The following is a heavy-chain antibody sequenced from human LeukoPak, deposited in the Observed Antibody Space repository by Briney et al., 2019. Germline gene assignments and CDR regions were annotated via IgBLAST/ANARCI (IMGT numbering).Heavy chain of an antibody. V-gene: IGHV3-9*01. CDR3: AKDIDGAVAGMFDY. CDR2: ISWNSGSI. D-gene: IGHD6-19*01. CDR1: GFTFDDYA. J-gene: IGHJ4*02. Sequence: GGSLRLSCAASGFTFDDYAMHWVRQAPGKGLEWVSGISWNSGSIGYADSVKGRFTISRDNAKNSLYLQMNSLRAEDTALYYCAKDIDGAVAGMFDYWGQGALVTVSS.